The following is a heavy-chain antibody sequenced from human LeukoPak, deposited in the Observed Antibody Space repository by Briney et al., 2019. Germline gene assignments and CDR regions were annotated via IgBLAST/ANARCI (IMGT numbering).Heavy chain of an antibody. CDR1: GFTFSSYA. D-gene: IGHD2-2*01. Sequence: PGGSLRLSCAASGFTFSSYAMSWIRQPPGKGLEWIGEINHSGSTNYNPSLKSRVTISVDTSKNQFSLKLSSVTAADTAVYYCARRRLPAATGSPLDYWGQGTLVTVSS. V-gene: IGHV4-34*01. J-gene: IGHJ4*02. CDR2: INHSGST. CDR3: ARRRLPAATGSPLDY.